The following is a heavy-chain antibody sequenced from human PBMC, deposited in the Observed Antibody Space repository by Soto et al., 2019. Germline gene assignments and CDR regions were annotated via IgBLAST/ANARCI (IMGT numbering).Heavy chain of an antibody. D-gene: IGHD4-17*01. Sequence: PGGSLRLSCAASEFTFANAWISWVRQAPGKGLEWVGRIKSKADGGTTDYAAPVKGRFTISRDESQNTLYLQMNSLKTENTAVYYCPPLYYGNWGQGTLVNVSS. CDR3: PPLYYGN. CDR1: EFTFANAW. CDR2: IKSKADGGTT. V-gene: IGHV3-15*01. J-gene: IGHJ4*02.